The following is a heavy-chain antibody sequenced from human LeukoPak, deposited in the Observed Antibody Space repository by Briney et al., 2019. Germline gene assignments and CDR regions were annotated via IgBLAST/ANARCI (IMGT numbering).Heavy chain of an antibody. Sequence: ASVKVSCKVSGYTLTELSMHWVRQAPGKGLEWMGGFDPEDGETIYAQKFQGRVTMTEDTSTDTAYMELSSLRSEDTAVYYCAIARVVVIANAWNTFDYWGQGTLVTVSS. V-gene: IGHV1-24*01. J-gene: IGHJ4*02. CDR2: FDPEDGET. CDR1: GYTLTELS. CDR3: AIARVVVIANAWNTFDY. D-gene: IGHD2-21*01.